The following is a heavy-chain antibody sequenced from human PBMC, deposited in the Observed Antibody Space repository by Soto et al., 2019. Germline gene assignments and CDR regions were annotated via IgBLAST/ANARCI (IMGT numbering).Heavy chain of an antibody. D-gene: IGHD3-16*02. J-gene: IGHJ4*02. CDR2: MSYDGNNQ. V-gene: IGHV3-30*18. Sequence: QVQLVESVGGVVQPGRSLRLSCAASGFTFSSYAMHWVRQAPGKGLEWVAIMSYDGNNQYYADSVKGRFTISRDNFKNTLLLQMNSLRAEDTAVYYCAKALGELSPESFDYWGQGILVTVSS. CDR1: GFTFSSYA. CDR3: AKALGELSPESFDY.